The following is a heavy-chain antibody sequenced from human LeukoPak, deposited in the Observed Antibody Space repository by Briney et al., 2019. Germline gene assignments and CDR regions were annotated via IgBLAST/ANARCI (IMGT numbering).Heavy chain of an antibody. CDR2: IKQDESEK. CDR1: GYAFSSWH. V-gene: IGHV3-7*01. J-gene: IGHJ4*02. D-gene: IGHD5-24*01. CDR3: AGDKIDGPRTLDY. Sequence: GGSETLLCSASGYAFSSWHMIWPRQAPGKGLEWVANIKQDESEKHYVDSVKGRFTISRDNAKNSMYLQLNSLRAEDTAVYYYAGDKIDGPRTLDYWGQGILVTVSS.